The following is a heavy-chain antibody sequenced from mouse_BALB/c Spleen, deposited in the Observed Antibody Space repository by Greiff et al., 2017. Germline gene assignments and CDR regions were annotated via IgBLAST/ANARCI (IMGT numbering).Heavy chain of an antibody. D-gene: IGHD2-4*01. J-gene: IGHJ3*01. CDR3: AREGDDYAWFAY. CDR2: IWGGGST. Sequence: VKLVESGPGLVAPSQSLSITCTVSGFSLSRYSVHWVRQPPGKGLEWLGMIWGGGSTDYNSALKSRLSISKDNSKSQVFLKMNSLQTDDTAMYYCAREGDDYAWFAYWGQGTLVTVSA. CDR1: GFSLSRYS. V-gene: IGHV2-6-4*01.